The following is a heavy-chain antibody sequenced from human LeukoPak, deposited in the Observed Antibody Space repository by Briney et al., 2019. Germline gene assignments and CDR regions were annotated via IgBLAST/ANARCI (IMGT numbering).Heavy chain of an antibody. V-gene: IGHV3-33*01. CDR1: GFTFSSYG. D-gene: IGHD3-10*01. CDR3: ARDSGNFCFDY. CDR2: IWYDGSNK. Sequence: PGRSLRLSCAASGFTFSSYGMHWVRQAPGKGLEWVAVIWYDGSNKYYADSVKGRFTISRDNSKNTLYLQMNSLRAEDTAVYYCARDSGNFCFDYWGQGTLVTVSS. J-gene: IGHJ4*02.